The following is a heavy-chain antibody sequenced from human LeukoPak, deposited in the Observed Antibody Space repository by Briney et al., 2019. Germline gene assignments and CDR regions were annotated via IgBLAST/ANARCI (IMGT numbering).Heavy chain of an antibody. Sequence: GGSLRLSCAASGFTFSSYAMSWVRQAPGKGLEWVSGISGSAGSTHYADSVRGRFTISRDNSQNTLYLQMNSLRAEDTAVYYCAREIVVFDAFDIWGQGTMVTVSS. D-gene: IGHD3-22*01. CDR3: AREIVVFDAFDI. CDR2: ISGSAGST. V-gene: IGHV3-23*01. J-gene: IGHJ3*02. CDR1: GFTFSSYA.